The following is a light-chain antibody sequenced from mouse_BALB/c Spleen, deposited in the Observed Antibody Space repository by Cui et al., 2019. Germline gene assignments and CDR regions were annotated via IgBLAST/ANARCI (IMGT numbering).Light chain of an antibody. V-gene: IGKV4-80*01. CDR2: STS. Sequence: QIVLTQSPAIMSASLGEEITLTCSASSSASYMHWYQQKSGTSPKLLIYSTSNLASGVPSRFSGSGSGTFYSLTISSVEAEDAADYYCHQWSSYPCTFGGGTKLEIK. J-gene: IGKJ2*01. CDR1: SSASY. CDR3: HQWSSYPCT.